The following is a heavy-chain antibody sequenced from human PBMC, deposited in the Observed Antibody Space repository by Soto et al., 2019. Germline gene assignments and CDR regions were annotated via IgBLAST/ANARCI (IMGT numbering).Heavy chain of an antibody. J-gene: IGHJ4*02. CDR1: GASFSGHY. V-gene: IGHV4-34*02. Sequence: QVQLQQWGAGLLKSSETLSLTCAFYGASFSGHYWSWIRQAPGKGLEWIGEINHRGTTNYNPSLKSRVTIAADTAKNQCSMKMSSVTAADTAVYFCARGVEMAATYFDHWGQGTLVSVSS. CDR2: INHRGTT. CDR3: ARGVEMAATYFDH. D-gene: IGHD2-15*01.